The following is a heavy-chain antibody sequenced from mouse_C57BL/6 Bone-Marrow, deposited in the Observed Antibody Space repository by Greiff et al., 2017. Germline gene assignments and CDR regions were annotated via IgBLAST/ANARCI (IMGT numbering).Heavy chain of an antibody. V-gene: IGHV1-81*01. CDR2: IYPRSGNT. CDR3: ARYYYYGSSYAMDY. CDR1: GYTFTSYG. Sequence: QVQLKESGAELARPGASVKLSCKASGYTFTSYGISWVKQRTGQGLEWIGEIYPRSGNTYYNEKFKGKATLTADKSSSIAYMELRSLTSEDSAVYFCARYYYYGSSYAMDYWGQGTSVTVSS. D-gene: IGHD1-1*01. J-gene: IGHJ4*01.